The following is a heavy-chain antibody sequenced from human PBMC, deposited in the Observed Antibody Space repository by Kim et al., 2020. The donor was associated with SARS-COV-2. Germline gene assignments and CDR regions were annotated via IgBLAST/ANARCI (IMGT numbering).Heavy chain of an antibody. CDR3: AKNKGYYYDSSGYLNWFDP. D-gene: IGHD3-22*01. CDR2: ISGSGGST. J-gene: IGHJ5*02. V-gene: IGHV3-23*01. CDR1: GFTFSSYA. Sequence: GSLRLSCAASGFTFSSYAMSWVRQAPGKGLEWVSAISGSGGSTYYADSVKGRFTISRDNSKNTLYLQMNSLRAEDTAVYYCAKNKGYYYDSSGYLNWFDPWGQGTLVTVSS.